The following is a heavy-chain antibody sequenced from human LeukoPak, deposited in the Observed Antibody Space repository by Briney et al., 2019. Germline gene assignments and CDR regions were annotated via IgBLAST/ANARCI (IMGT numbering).Heavy chain of an antibody. D-gene: IGHD1-26*01. CDR1: GVSISSYY. CDR2: IDTSGST. Sequence: SETLSLTCSVSGVSISSYYWTWIRKSAGRGLEWIGRIDTSGSTNYNPSLKSRVTMSADTSNNQFSLKLMSVTAADTAVYYCARGQWEIDYWGQGTLVTVSP. J-gene: IGHJ4*02. CDR3: ARGQWEIDY. V-gene: IGHV4-4*07.